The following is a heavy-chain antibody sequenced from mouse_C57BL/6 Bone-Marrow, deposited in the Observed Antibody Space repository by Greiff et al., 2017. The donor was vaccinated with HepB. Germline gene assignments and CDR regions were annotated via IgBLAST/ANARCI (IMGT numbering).Heavy chain of an antibody. CDR3: ARFDGYYGEAWFAY. J-gene: IGHJ3*01. CDR1: GFTFSSYA. V-gene: IGHV5-4*03. Sequence: EVMLVESGGGLVKPGGSLKLSCAASGFTFSSYAMSWVRQTPEKRLEWVATISDGGSYTYYPDNVKGRFSISRDNAKNNLYLQMSHLKSEDTAMYYCARFDGYYGEAWFAYWGQGTLVTVSS. CDR2: ISDGGSYT. D-gene: IGHD2-3*01.